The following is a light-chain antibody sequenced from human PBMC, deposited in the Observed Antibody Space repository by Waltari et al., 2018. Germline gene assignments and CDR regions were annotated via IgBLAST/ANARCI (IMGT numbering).Light chain of an antibody. CDR1: QSVFYSSNNKNY. Sequence: DFVMTQSPNSLAVSLGERATINCKSSQSVFYSSNNKNYLAWYQQKPGQPPKLLIYWASTRESGVPDRLSGSGSGTDFTLTISSLQAEDVAVYYCQQYYSTRGFTFGPGTKVEIK. J-gene: IGKJ3*01. CDR3: QQYYSTRGFT. V-gene: IGKV4-1*01. CDR2: WAS.